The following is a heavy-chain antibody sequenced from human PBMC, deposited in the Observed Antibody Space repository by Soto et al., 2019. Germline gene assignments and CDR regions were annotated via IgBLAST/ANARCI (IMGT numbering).Heavy chain of an antibody. J-gene: IGHJ4*02. CDR3: ARGAGDIVAMPTRRYFDY. Sequence: ASVKVSCKASGYTFTGYYMHWVRQAPGQGLEWMGWINPNSGGTNCAQKFQGRVTMTRDTSISTAYMELSRLRSDDTAVYYCARGAGDIVAMPTRRYFDYWGQGTLVTVSS. D-gene: IGHD5-12*01. V-gene: IGHV1-2*02. CDR1: GYTFTGYY. CDR2: INPNSGGT.